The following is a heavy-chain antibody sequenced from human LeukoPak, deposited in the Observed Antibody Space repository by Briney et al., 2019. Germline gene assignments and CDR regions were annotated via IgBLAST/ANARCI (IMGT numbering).Heavy chain of an antibody. CDR3: VRESYYYGMDV. CDR1: GGSINAYY. CDR2: IYNSGSI. J-gene: IGHJ6*02. V-gene: IGHV4-59*01. Sequence: SETLSLTCTVSGGSINAYYWSWIRQPPGKGLEWLGYIYNSGSINYNPSLKSRVTISEDTSKNQFSLKMSSVTAADTAVYYCVRESYYYGMDVWGQGTTVTVSS.